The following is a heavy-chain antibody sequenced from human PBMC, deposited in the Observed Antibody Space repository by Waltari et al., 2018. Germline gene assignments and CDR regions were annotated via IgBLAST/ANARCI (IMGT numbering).Heavy chain of an antibody. Sequence: QVQLVQSGAEVKKPGASVKVSCKASGYTFIGYFIHWVRQAPGQGLEWIGWINTNGGDTNYAKKCQGRVTMNRDTSITTAYMELNSLRPDDTAVYYCARDHRDCRSTSCYDWGQGTLVTVSS. J-gene: IGHJ4*02. V-gene: IGHV1-2*02. CDR3: ARDHRDCRSTSCYD. CDR2: INTNGGDT. CDR1: GYTFIGYF. D-gene: IGHD2-2*01.